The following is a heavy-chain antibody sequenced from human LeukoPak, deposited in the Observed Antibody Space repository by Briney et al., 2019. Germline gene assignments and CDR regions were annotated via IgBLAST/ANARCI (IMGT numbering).Heavy chain of an antibody. J-gene: IGHJ6*02. CDR2: ISYDGSNK. CDR3: AKGGPRIAAAGYGMDV. CDR1: GFTFSSYV. V-gene: IGHV3-30-3*01. D-gene: IGHD6-13*01. Sequence: GGSLRLSCAASGFTFSSYVMHWVRQAPDKGLEWVAVISYDGSNKYYADSVKGRFTISRDNSKNTLYLQMNSLRAEDTAVYDCAKGGPRIAAAGYGMDVRGQGTTVTVSS.